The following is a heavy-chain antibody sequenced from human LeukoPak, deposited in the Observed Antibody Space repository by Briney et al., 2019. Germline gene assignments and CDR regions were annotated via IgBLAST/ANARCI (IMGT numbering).Heavy chain of an antibody. CDR1: GGTFSSYA. Sequence: ASVKVSCKASGGTFSSYAISWVRQAPGQGLEWMGGIIPIFGTANYAHKFQGRVTITADESTSTAYMELSSLRSEDTAVYYCATYSSSWSGGDFDYWGQGTLVTVSS. J-gene: IGHJ4*02. D-gene: IGHD6-13*01. CDR2: IIPIFGTA. V-gene: IGHV1-69*13. CDR3: ATYSSSWSGGDFDY.